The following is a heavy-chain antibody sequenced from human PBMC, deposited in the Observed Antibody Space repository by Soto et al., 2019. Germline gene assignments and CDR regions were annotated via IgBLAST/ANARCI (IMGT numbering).Heavy chain of an antibody. V-gene: IGHV3-74*01. J-gene: IGHJ6*02. CDR1: GFTISRCW. Sequence: GAWGFTISRCWMHQVRQAPGKGLVWVSRINSDGSSTSYADSVKGRFTISRDNAKNTLYLQMTSLRAEDTAVYYCARDAQIVVVVAALTDYGMDVWGQGTTVTVSS. D-gene: IGHD2-15*01. CDR2: INSDGSST. CDR3: ARDAQIVVVVAALTDYGMDV.